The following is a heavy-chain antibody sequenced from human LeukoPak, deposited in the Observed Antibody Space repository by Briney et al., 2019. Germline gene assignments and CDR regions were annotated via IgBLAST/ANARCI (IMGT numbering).Heavy chain of an antibody. J-gene: IGHJ4*02. CDR1: GFTFSDYY. D-gene: IGHD6-19*01. V-gene: IGHV3-11*01. Sequence: GGSLRLSCAASGFTFSDYYISWIRQAPGKGLEWVSDISPSGDIISYADSVKGRFIISRNYAKESMHLQMNSLRVEDSAVYYCARETVAGTFDYWGQGTQVTVSS. CDR2: ISPSGDII. CDR3: ARETVAGTFDY.